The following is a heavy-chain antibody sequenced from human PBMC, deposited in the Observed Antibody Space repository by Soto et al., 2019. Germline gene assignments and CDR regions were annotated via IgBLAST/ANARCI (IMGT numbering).Heavy chain of an antibody. Sequence: PSETLSLTCSVSGGSIRSGDYYWSWIRQPPGKGPEWIGYIYDTGSAYYNPSLESRVTMSVDTSKNQFSLKLSSVTAADTAVYYCARVPFPYYYDSSGPFDYWGQGTLVTVS. CDR2: IYDTGSA. CDR3: ARVPFPYYYDSSGPFDY. D-gene: IGHD3-22*01. J-gene: IGHJ4*02. V-gene: IGHV4-30-4*01. CDR1: GGSIRSGDYY.